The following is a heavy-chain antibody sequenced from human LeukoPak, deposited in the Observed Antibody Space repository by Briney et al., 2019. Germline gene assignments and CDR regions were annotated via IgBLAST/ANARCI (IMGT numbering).Heavy chain of an antibody. V-gene: IGHV4-34*01. CDR2: INHSGST. D-gene: IGHD2-21*02. Sequence: PGGSLRLSYAASGFTFSSYWMSWVRQAPGKGLEWIGEINHSGSTNYNPSLKSRVTISVDTSKNQFSLKLSSVTAADTAVYYCARGRPMTWPYYYYGMDVWGKGTMVTVSS. J-gene: IGHJ6*04. CDR1: GFTFSSYW. CDR3: ARGRPMTWPYYYYGMDV.